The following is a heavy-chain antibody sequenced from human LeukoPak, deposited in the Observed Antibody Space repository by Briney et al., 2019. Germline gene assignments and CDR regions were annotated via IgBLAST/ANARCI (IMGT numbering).Heavy chain of an antibody. J-gene: IGHJ3*02. CDR1: GASISSYY. Sequence: SEAVSLTCSVSGASISSYYWSWIRQPAGKGLEWIGCIYTRRGTDYNPPINSRVTMSVDTTQKQVALKLISVTAADTAGYYCASDRSSSWFDAFDIRGQGTKVTVSS. CDR2: IYTRRGT. CDR3: ASDRSSSWFDAFDI. V-gene: IGHV4-4*07. D-gene: IGHD6-13*01.